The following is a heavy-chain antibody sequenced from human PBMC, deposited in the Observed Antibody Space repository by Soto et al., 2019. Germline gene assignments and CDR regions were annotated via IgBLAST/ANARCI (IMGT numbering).Heavy chain of an antibody. V-gene: IGHV4-34*01. Sequence: SETLSLTCVVYGGSFSGYYWSWIRQPPGKGLEWIGEINHSGSTNYNPSLKSRVTISVDTSKNQFSLKLSSVTAADTAVYYCARGIWFGEARYFDYWGQGTLVTVSS. CDR1: GGSFSGYY. CDR2: INHSGST. CDR3: ARGIWFGEARYFDY. J-gene: IGHJ4*02. D-gene: IGHD3-10*01.